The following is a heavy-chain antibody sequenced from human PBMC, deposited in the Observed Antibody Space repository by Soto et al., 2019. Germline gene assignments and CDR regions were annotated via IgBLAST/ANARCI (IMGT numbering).Heavy chain of an antibody. V-gene: IGHV4-59*08. CDR3: VSHRNYIVVSGSYFDY. CDR1: GGSINSYF. D-gene: IGHD6-19*01. CDR2: INYSGST. J-gene: IGHJ4*02. Sequence: ETLSLTCTVSGGSINSYFWSWIRQPPGKGLELIGSINYSGSTNYNPSLKSRVTVSVDTSKNQFSLKLTSMTAADTAVYFCVSHRNYIVVSGSYFDYWSQGTLVTVSS.